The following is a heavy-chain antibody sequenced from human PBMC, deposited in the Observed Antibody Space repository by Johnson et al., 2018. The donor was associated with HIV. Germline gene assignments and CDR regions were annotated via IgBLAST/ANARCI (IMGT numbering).Heavy chain of an antibody. Sequence: VQLVESGGGLVQPGGSLRLSCAASAFTVSDNYLTWVRQAPGKGLEWIGHIKSKTDGGTTDYAALVKGRFTISRDDSKTTLYLQMNSLKTEDTAVYYCTTYTTMVTMYVEIKGGAFDIWGQGTMVTVSS. D-gene: IGHD5-18*01. J-gene: IGHJ3*02. V-gene: IGHV3-15*01. CDR1: AFTVSDNY. CDR3: TTYTTMVTMYVEIKGGAFDI. CDR2: IKSKTDGGTT.